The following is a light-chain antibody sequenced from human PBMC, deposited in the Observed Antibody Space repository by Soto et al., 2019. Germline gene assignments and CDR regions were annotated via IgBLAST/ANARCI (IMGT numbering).Light chain of an antibody. CDR3: QQYYSTPPTWT. Sequence: DIVMTQSPDSLAVSLGERATINCKSNQSVLYSSNNKNYLAWYQQKPGQPPKLLIYWASTRESGVPDRFSGSGSGTDFTLTISSLQAEDVAVSYCQQYYSTPPTWTFGQGTKVEIK. CDR2: WAS. J-gene: IGKJ1*01. V-gene: IGKV4-1*01. CDR1: QSVLYSSNNKNY.